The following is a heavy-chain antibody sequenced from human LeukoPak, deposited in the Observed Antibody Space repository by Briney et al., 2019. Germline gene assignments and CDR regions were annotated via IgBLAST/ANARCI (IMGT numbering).Heavy chain of an antibody. J-gene: IGHJ6*02. D-gene: IGHD6-19*01. CDR3: ARVPLGTQQWLESRRGMDV. CDR1: GFTFDDYA. CDR2: ISWNSGSI. Sequence: PGGSLRLSCAASGFTFDDYAMHWVRQAPGKGLEWVSGISWNSGSIGYADSVKGRFTISRDNAKNTLHLQMNSLRAEDTAVYYCARVPLGTQQWLESRRGMDVWGQGTTVTVSS. V-gene: IGHV3-9*01.